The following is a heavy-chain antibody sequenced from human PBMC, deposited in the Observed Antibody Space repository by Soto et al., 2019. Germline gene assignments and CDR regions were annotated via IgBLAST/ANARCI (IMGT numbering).Heavy chain of an antibody. V-gene: IGHV3-33*06. D-gene: IGHD1-1*01. Sequence: PGGSLRLSCAASGYSITNHGMHWVRQAPGKGLEWVALIWAHGTEQYYADSVKGRFTVSRDTSTNTVYLQMNSLRAEDTARYYCGKDIRSGSIDYWGRGTLVTVSS. J-gene: IGHJ4*02. CDR3: GKDIRSGSIDY. CDR2: IWAHGTEQ. CDR1: GYSITNHG.